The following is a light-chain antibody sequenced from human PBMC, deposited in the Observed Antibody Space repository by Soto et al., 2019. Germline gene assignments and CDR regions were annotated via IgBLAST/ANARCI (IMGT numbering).Light chain of an antibody. Sequence: EIVLTQSPGTLSLSLGESATHSCRASQSVTSSDLAWYQRKPGQAPRLLIYGISTRATGIPDKFSGSGSGTDFTLTVSRLEPEDFAVYYCQQYGSSPITFGQGTRLEIK. CDR3: QQYGSSPIT. CDR1: QSVTSSD. CDR2: GIS. J-gene: IGKJ5*01. V-gene: IGKV3-20*01.